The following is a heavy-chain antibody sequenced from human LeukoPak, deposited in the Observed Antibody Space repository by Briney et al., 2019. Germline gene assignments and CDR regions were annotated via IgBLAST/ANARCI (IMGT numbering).Heavy chain of an antibody. J-gene: IGHJ4*02. D-gene: IGHD5/OR15-5a*01. CDR2: FCYTGIT. CDR1: GGSVSSGSYY. V-gene: IGHV4-39*07. CDR3: ASSSGYSVSEPFDH. Sequence: SETLSLTCTVSGGSVSSGSYYWGWIRQPPGKGLQWIGSFCYTGITYYNPSLKSRVTMSVDTSRSQFSLKLSSVTAADTAVYYCASSSGYSVSEPFDHWGQGTLVTVSS.